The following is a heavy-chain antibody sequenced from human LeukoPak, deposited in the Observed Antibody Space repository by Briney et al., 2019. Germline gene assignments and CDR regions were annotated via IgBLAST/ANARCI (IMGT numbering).Heavy chain of an antibody. D-gene: IGHD6-19*01. J-gene: IGHJ4*02. CDR2: INPNTWAT. Sequence: SVQVSCMPCRYTLPDYLLHEVGQAAAKGLAGMGWINPNTWATIYAAKFQGRVPMTRGTSIDTAYMEMRSLRSDDPVVYYCAGDRVGSGWLRPWYFELWGQGTLITVS. CDR3: AGDRVGSGWLRPWYFEL. CDR1: RYTLPDYL. V-gene: IGHV1-2*02.